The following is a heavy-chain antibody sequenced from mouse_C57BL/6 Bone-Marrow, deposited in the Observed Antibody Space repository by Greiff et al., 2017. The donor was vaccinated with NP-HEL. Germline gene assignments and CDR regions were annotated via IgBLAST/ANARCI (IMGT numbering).Heavy chain of an antibody. CDR3: ARPSYGSGFAY. CDR2: IHPNSGST. Sequence: QVQLQQPGAELVKPGASVKLSCKASGYTFTSYWMHWVKQRPGQGLEWIGMIHPNSGSTNYNEKFKSKATLTVAKSSSTAYMQLSSLTSVDSAVYYCARPSYGSGFAYWGQGTLVTVSA. D-gene: IGHD1-1*01. V-gene: IGHV1-64*01. CDR1: GYTFTSYW. J-gene: IGHJ3*01.